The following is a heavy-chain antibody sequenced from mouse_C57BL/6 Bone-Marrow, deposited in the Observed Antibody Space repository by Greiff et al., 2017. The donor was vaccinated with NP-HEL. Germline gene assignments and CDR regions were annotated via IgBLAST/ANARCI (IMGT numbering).Heavy chain of an antibody. J-gene: IGHJ2*01. Sequence: QVHVKQSGAELVRPGASVKLSCKASGYTFTDYYINWVKQRPGQGLEWIARIYPGSGNTYYNEKFKGKATLTAEKSSSTAYMQLSSLTSEDSAVYFCARSDYGSRFDYWGQGTTLTVSS. D-gene: IGHD1-1*02. V-gene: IGHV1-76*01. CDR2: IYPGSGNT. CDR1: GYTFTDYY. CDR3: ARSDYGSRFDY.